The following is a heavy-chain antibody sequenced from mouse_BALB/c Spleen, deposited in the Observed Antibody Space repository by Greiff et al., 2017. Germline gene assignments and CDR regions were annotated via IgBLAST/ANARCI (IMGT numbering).Heavy chain of an antibody. CDR2: IDPSDSYT. V-gene: IGHV1-69*02. Sequence: VQLQQPGAELVKPGASVKLSCKASGYTFTSYWMHWVKQRPGQGLEWIGEIDPSDSYTNYNQKFKGKATLTVDKSSSTAYMQLSSLTSEDSAVYYCARMEYGNYWYFDVWGAGTTVTVSS. J-gene: IGHJ1*01. D-gene: IGHD2-10*02. CDR3: ARMEYGNYWYFDV. CDR1: GYTFTSYW.